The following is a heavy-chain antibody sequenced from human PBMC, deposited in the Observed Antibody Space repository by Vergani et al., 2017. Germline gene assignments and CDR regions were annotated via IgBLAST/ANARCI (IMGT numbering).Heavy chain of an antibody. CDR1: GASIRSSNYY. D-gene: IGHD5-12*01. Sequence: QLQLQESGPGLVKPSATLSLTCSVSGASIRSSNYYWGWIRQPPGKGLEWIGSIYHSGSTHYNPSLKSRVTISVDTSKNDFSLKVTSVTAADTAVYYCTRQPQEGASGPPSVPTWGQGISVIVSS. CDR3: TRQPQEGASGPPSVPT. CDR2: IYHSGST. J-gene: IGHJ4*02. V-gene: IGHV4-39*01.